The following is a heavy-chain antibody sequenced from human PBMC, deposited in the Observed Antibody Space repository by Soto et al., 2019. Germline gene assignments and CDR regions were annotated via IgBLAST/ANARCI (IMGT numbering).Heavy chain of an antibody. D-gene: IGHD2-21*02. J-gene: IGHJ4*02. Sequence: GSGPTLVNPTETLTLTCTVSGFSLSNARMGVSWIRQPPGKALEWLAHIFSNDEKSYSTSLKSRLTISKDTSKSQVVLTMTNMDPVDTATYYCARIPAYCGGDCYSYYFDYWGQGTLVTVSS. CDR2: IFSNDEK. CDR1: GFSLSNARMG. V-gene: IGHV2-26*01. CDR3: ARIPAYCGGDCYSYYFDY.